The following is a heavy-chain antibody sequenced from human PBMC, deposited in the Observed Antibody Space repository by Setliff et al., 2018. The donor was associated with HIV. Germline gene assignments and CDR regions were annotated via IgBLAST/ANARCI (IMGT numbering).Heavy chain of an antibody. V-gene: IGHV4-59*11. CDR3: ARDNNGRYIY. CDR2: IYYSGNT. D-gene: IGHD6-19*01. J-gene: IGHJ4*02. CDR1: GGSISSHY. Sequence: KASETLSLTCTVSGGSISSHYWSWIRQPPGRGLEWIGSIYYSGNTIYNPSLKSRVTISVDTSKNQFSLKLSSVTAADTAIYYCARDNNGRYIYWGQGTLVTVSS.